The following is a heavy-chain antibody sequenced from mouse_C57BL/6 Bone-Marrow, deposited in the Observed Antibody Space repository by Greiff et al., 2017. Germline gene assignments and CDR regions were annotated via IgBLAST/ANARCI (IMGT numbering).Heavy chain of an antibody. CDR1: GYTFTSYW. CDR2: IYPGSGST. CDR3: ARGGHGDY. V-gene: IGHV1-55*01. Sequence: QVHVKQPGAELVKPGASVKMSCKASGYTFTSYWITWVKQRPGQGLEWIGDIYPGSGSTNYNGKFKSKATLTVDTSSSTAYMQLSSLTSEDSAVYYCARGGHGDYWGQGTTLTVSS. D-gene: IGHD3-1*01. J-gene: IGHJ2*01.